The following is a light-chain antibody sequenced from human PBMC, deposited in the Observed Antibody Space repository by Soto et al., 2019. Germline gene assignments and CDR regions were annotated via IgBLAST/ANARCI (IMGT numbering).Light chain of an antibody. Sequence: EIAMTQSPATLSVSPGEEATLSCRASQSVRSNLAWYQQKPGQAPRIFIYGESTRATGIPDRFSGSGSGTELNLTISRLQSEDFAVYYCQNYYNWPRTCGQGTKVDIK. CDR2: GES. J-gene: IGKJ1*01. CDR1: QSVRSN. V-gene: IGKV3-15*01. CDR3: QNYYNWPRT.